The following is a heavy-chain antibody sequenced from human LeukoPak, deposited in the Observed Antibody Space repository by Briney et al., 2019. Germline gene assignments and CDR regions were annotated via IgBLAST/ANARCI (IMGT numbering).Heavy chain of an antibody. CDR2: ISYSGST. Sequence: SETLSLTCTVSGASISSIDYHWVWIRQPPVKGLEWIGSISYSGSTHCNPSLRSRVTMSVDTSKNQFSLKLSSVTAADTAVFYCARHEDSGDWYLDYWGQGRLVTVSS. CDR3: ARHEDSGDWYLDY. V-gene: IGHV4-39*01. CDR1: GASISSIDYH. J-gene: IGHJ4*02. D-gene: IGHD6-19*01.